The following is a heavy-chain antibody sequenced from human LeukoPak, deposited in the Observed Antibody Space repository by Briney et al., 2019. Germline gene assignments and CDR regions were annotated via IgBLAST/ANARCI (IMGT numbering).Heavy chain of an antibody. CDR2: INHSGST. D-gene: IGHD6-6*01. CDR3: ARGNVLGIAARRIRRWFDP. V-gene: IGHV4-34*01. CDR1: GGSFSGYY. Sequence: PSETLSLTCAVYGGSFSGYYWSWIRQPPGKGLEWIGGINHSGSTNYNPSLKSRVTISVDTSKNQFSLKLSSVTAADTAVYYCARGNVLGIAARRIRRWFDPWGQGTLVTVSS. J-gene: IGHJ5*02.